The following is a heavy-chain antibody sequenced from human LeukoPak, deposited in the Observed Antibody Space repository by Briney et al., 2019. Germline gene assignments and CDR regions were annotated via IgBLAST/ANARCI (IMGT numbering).Heavy chain of an antibody. J-gene: IGHJ4*02. V-gene: IGHV3-23*01. D-gene: IGHD1-26*01. CDR1: GFTFSSYG. CDR2: ISGSGGST. Sequence: GGSLRLSCAASGFTFSSYGMSWVRQAPGKGLEWVSAISGSGGSTYYADSVKGRFTISRDNSKNTLYLQMNSLRAEDTAVYYCAKDRGIVGATRGLDYWGQGTLVTVSS. CDR3: AKDRGIVGATRGLDY.